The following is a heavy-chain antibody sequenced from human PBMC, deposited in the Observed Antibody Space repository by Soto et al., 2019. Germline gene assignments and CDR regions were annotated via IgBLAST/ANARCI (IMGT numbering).Heavy chain of an antibody. J-gene: IGHJ4*02. CDR2: ISYDGTKI. Sequence: GGSLRLSCAASGFTFSSYAMHWVRQAPGKGLEWVAVISYDGTKIYYADSVKGRFTISRDNSKNTLYLQMNSLRAEDTAVYYCARDLRKFYYFDSWGQGTLVTVSS. CDR1: GFTFSSYA. CDR3: ARDLRKFYYFDS. V-gene: IGHV3-30-3*01. D-gene: IGHD4-17*01.